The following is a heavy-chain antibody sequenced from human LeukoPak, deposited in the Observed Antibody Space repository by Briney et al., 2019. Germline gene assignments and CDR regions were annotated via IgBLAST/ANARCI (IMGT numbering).Heavy chain of an antibody. Sequence: VKDSPKPSVGTLSSYTISSVRHALGQGLEWMGGIIPIFGTADYAQKFQGRVTITTDESTSTAYMELSSLRSEDTAVYYCARVNYYDSSGYYQEGFDYWGQGTLVTVSS. CDR3: ARVNYYDSSGYYQEGFDY. J-gene: IGHJ4*02. CDR1: VGTLSSYT. CDR2: IIPIFGTA. D-gene: IGHD3-22*01. V-gene: IGHV1-69*13.